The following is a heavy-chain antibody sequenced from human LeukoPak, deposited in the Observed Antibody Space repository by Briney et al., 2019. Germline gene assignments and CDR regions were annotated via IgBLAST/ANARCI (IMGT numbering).Heavy chain of an antibody. J-gene: IGHJ2*01. D-gene: IGHD4-23*01. V-gene: IGHV4-59*01. CDR1: GGSISGYY. Sequence: SETLSLTCTVSGGSISGYYYNWIRRPPGKGLEWIGYIYYSGSTNYNPSLKSRVTISLDTSKNQFSLKLSSVTTADTAVYYCARSVVTLYWYFDLWGRGTLVTVSS. CDR2: IYYSGST. CDR3: ARSVVTLYWYFDL.